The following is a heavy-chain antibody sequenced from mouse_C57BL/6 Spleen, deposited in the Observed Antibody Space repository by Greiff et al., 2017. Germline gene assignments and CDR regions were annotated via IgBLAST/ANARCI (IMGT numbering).Heavy chain of an antibody. CDR2: ISYDGSN. CDR3: ARDRTTVVPFAY. V-gene: IGHV3-6*01. D-gene: IGHD1-1*01. CDR1: GYSITSGYY. J-gene: IGHJ3*01. Sequence: ESGPGLVKPSQSLSLTCSVTGYSITSGYYWNWIRQFPGNKLEWMGYISYDGSNNYNPSLKNRISITRDTSKNQFFLKLNSVTTEDTATYYWARDRTTVVPFAYWGQGTLVTVSA.